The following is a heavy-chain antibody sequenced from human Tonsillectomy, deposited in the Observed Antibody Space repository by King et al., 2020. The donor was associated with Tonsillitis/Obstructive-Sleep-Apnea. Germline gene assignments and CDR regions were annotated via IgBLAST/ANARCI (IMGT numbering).Heavy chain of an antibody. CDR2: INSDGSST. CDR3: AILVTAANYMDV. J-gene: IGHJ6*03. CDR1: GFTFSSYW. V-gene: IGHV3-74*01. Sequence: VQLVESGGGLVQPGGSLRLSCAASGFTFSSYWMHWVRQAPGKGLVWVSRINSDGSSTSYADSVKGRFTISRDKAQNTLYLQMNSLRAEDTAVYYCAILVTAANYMDVWGKGTTVTVSS. D-gene: IGHD2-2*01.